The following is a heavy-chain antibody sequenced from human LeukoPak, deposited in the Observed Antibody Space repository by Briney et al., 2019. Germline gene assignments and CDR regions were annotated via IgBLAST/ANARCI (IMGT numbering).Heavy chain of an antibody. J-gene: IGHJ4*02. D-gene: IGHD3-3*01. Sequence: GGSLRLSCAVSGLSVSDNYMIWVRQPPGKGLEWLSVIYSGGSINYADSVDGRFTISRDDAKNTLHLQMNSLRGDDTAVYYCARGAPGVGVVNQFDYWGQGTQVIVSS. CDR2: IYSGGSI. CDR3: ARGAPGVGVVNQFDY. CDR1: GLSVSDNY. V-gene: IGHV3-53*01.